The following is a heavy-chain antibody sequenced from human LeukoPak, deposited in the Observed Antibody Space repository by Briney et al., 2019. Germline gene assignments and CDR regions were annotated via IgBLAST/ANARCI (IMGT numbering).Heavy chain of an antibody. CDR1: GFTFSSYA. Sequence: PGGSLRLSCAASGFTFSSYAMSWVRQAPGKGLEWVGRIKSKTDGGTTDYAAPVKGRFTISRDDSKNTLYLQMNSLRPEDTAVYYCARDLTGLFPGIAVAASPLFDYWGQGTLVTVSS. CDR3: ARDLTGLFPGIAVAASPLFDY. D-gene: IGHD6-19*01. J-gene: IGHJ4*02. CDR2: IKSKTDGGTT. V-gene: IGHV3-15*01.